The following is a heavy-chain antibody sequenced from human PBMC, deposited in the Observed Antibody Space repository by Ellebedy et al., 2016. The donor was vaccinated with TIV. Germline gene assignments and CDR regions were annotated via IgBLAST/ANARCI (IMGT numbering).Heavy chain of an antibody. CDR2: IKTDGSET. CDR3: SRHTDYALDY. CDR1: GFSFSNFW. J-gene: IGHJ4*02. Sequence: PGGSLRLSCAAWGFSFSNFWMSSVRQAPGKGLEWVAHIKTDGSETYYVDSVKGRFTISRDNAKNSLYLQMNSLRAEDTAVYYCSRHTDYALDYWGQGALVTVSS. D-gene: IGHD4-17*01. V-gene: IGHV3-7*01.